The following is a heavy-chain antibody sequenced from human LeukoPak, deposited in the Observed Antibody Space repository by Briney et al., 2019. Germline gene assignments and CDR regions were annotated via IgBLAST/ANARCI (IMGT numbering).Heavy chain of an antibody. CDR3: AKDRSSGWSFDY. V-gene: IGHV3-30*18. Sequence: GGSLRLSCAASGFTFSSYGMHWVRQAPGKGLEWVAVISYDGSNKYYADSVKGRFTISRDNSKNTLYLQMNSLRAEDTAVYYCAKDRSSGWSFDYWGQGTLAPVSS. D-gene: IGHD6-19*01. CDR2: ISYDGSNK. J-gene: IGHJ4*02. CDR1: GFTFSSYG.